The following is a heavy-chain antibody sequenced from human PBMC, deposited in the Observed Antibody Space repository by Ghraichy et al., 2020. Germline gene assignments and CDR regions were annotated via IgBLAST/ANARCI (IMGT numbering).Heavy chain of an antibody. D-gene: IGHD2-2*01. CDR1: GFTFSSYS. CDR3: ARDGQYQLLTRVYYYGMDV. CDR2: ISSSSSYI. J-gene: IGHJ6*02. V-gene: IGHV3-21*01. Sequence: GGSLRLSCAASGFTFSSYSMNWVRQAPGKGLEWVSSISSSSSYIYYADSVKGRFTISRDNAKNSLYLQMNSLRAEDTAVYYCARDGQYQLLTRVYYYGMDVWGQGTTVTVSS.